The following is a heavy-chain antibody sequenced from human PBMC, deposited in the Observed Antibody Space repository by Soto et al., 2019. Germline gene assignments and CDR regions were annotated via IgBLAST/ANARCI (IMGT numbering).Heavy chain of an antibody. V-gene: IGHV1-69*13. J-gene: IGHJ4*02. CDR1: GGTFGSYA. Sequence: GASVKVSCKASGGTFGSYAISWVRQAPGQGLEWMGGIIPIFGTANYAQRFQGRVTITADESTSTAYMELSSLRSEDTAVYYCARDSRNYYDSSGYYSADYWGQGTLVTVSS. CDR2: IIPIFGTA. CDR3: ARDSRNYYDSSGYYSADY. D-gene: IGHD3-22*01.